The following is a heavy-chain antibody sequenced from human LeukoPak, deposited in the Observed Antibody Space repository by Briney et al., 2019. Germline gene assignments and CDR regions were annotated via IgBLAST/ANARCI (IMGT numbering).Heavy chain of an antibody. D-gene: IGHD4/OR15-4a*01. V-gene: IGHV3-23*01. CDR3: ARRAGAYSHPYDY. J-gene: IGHJ4*02. CDR2: IGGSGGYT. CDR1: GFTFTSYG. Sequence: GGSLRLSCAASGFTFTSYGMSWVRQAPGKGLEWVSAIGGSGGYTYYADSVKGRFTISRDNSKNTLYLQMNSLRAEDTAVYYCARRAGAYSHPYDYWGQGTLVTVSS.